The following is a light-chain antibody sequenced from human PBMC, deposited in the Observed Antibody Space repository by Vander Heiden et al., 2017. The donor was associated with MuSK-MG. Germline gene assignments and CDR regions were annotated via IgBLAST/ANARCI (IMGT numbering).Light chain of an antibody. CDR2: WNS. CDR1: SSNIGAGYD. CDR3: QSYDSRLSGHEV. J-gene: IGLJ1*01. V-gene: IGLV1-40*01. Sequence: QSVLTQPPSVSGAPGQRVTISCTRSSSNIGAGYDGQWYQQLPGRAPKLRIDWNSNRPSGVPDRFSVSKSGTSDSLAITALQAEDEANYDCQSYDSRLSGHEVFGTGTKVTVL.